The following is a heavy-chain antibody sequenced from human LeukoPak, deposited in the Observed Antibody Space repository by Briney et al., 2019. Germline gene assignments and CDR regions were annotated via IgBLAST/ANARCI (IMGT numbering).Heavy chain of an antibody. CDR2: IYYRGSN. D-gene: IGHD3-3*01. V-gene: IGHV4-39*01. Sequence: SETLSLTCTVSGGSISSSSYYWGWIRQPPGKGREWIGSIYYRGSNYYNPPLKCRVPISVDTSKNQFSLKLSSVTAADTAVYYCAGHGRITIFGVVIISWFDPWGQGTLVTVSS. CDR3: AGHGRITIFGVVIISWFDP. J-gene: IGHJ5*02. CDR1: GGSISSSSYY.